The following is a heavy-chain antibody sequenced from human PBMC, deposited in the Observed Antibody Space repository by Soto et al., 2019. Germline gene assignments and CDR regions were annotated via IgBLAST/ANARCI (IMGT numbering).Heavy chain of an antibody. D-gene: IGHD3-3*01. J-gene: IGHJ4*02. Sequence: PGGSLRLSCAASGFTFCDHYMTWIRQAPGKGLEWISYISSSGDTIYYADSVKGRFTISRDNSKNTLYLQMNSLRAEDTAVYYCAREIERLLGFWGQGTLVTVSS. CDR2: ISSSGDTI. CDR1: GFTFCDHY. V-gene: IGHV3-11*04. CDR3: AREIERLLGF.